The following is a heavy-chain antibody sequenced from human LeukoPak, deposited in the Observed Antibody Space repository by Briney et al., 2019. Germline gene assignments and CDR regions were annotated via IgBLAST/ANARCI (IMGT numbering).Heavy chain of an antibody. D-gene: IGHD2-15*01. V-gene: IGHV1-46*01. J-gene: IGHJ4*02. CDR3: ARAHCSGGSCYDYFDY. CDR2: INPSGGST. CDR1: GYTFTSYY. Sequence: ASVKVSCKASGYTFTSYYMHWVRQAPGQGLEWMGIINPSGGSTSYAQKFQGRVTMTRDTSTSTAYMELSSLRSEDTAMYYCARAHCSGGSCYDYFDYWGQGTLVTVSS.